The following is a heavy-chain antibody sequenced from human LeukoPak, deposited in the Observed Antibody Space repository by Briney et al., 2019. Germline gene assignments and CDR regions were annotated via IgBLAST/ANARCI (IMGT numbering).Heavy chain of an antibody. Sequence: PSETLSLTCAVYGESLSKYYWTRIRQSPGMGLEWIGEINHRGSTNLNPSLKSRVTLSVDTSKHQFSLKLTSVTAADAAVYYCASSVGSTDYWGQGTLVTVSS. CDR3: ASSVGSTDY. CDR2: INHRGST. CDR1: GESLSKYY. D-gene: IGHD1-26*01. V-gene: IGHV4-34*01. J-gene: IGHJ4*02.